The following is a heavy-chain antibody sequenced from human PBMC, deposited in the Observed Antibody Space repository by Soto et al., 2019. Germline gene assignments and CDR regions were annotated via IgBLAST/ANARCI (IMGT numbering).Heavy chain of an antibody. CDR3: ARPGNNQLVDFFDY. CDR2: ISAYNGNT. D-gene: IGHD2-15*01. CDR1: GYTFSSYG. J-gene: IGHJ4*02. V-gene: IGHV1-18*01. Sequence: GASVKVSCKASGYTFSSYGISWVRQAPGQGLEWMGWISAYNGNTNYAQKLQGRVTMTTDTSTITAYMELRSLRSDDTAVYYCARPGNNQLVDFFDYWGQGTLVTVSS.